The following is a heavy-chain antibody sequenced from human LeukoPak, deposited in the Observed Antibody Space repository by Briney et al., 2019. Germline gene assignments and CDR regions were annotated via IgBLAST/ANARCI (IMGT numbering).Heavy chain of an antibody. CDR3: ARGPYSSSNYFDY. CDR2: ISDIGSTI. V-gene: IGHV3-48*01. J-gene: IGHJ4*02. Sequence: GGSLRLSCAASGFTFSTYSMNWVRQFPGKGLEWVSYISDIGSTIYYADSVKGRITISRDNAKNSLYLQMNSLRAEDTAVYYCARGPYSSSNYFDYWGQGTLVTVSS. CDR1: GFTFSTYS. D-gene: IGHD6-6*01.